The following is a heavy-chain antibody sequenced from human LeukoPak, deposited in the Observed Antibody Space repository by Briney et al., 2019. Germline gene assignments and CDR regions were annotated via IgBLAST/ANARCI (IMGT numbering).Heavy chain of an antibody. CDR3: ARRRSGLGKNFDY. CDR2: INHSGST. D-gene: IGHD7-27*01. Sequence: SETQSLTCAVYGGSFSGYYWSWIRQPPGKGLEWIGEINHSGSTNYNPSLKSRVTISVDTSKNQFSLKLSSVTAADTAVYYCARRRSGLGKNFDYWGQGTLVTVSS. J-gene: IGHJ4*02. V-gene: IGHV4-34*01. CDR1: GGSFSGYY.